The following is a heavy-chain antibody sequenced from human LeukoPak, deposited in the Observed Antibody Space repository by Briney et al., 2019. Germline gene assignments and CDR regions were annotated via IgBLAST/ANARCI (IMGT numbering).Heavy chain of an antibody. D-gene: IGHD3-16*01. Sequence: SDTLSLTCTLSVLSISSYYWSWVRQPPREGLEWVVYIYYSGSTNYNPSLKSRVTISVDTSKSQSSLKLSSVTAAGTGVYYCARQSIIGALFEIWGQGTMVTVS. CDR2: IYYSGST. CDR1: VLSISSYY. J-gene: IGHJ3*02. V-gene: IGHV4-59*08. CDR3: ARQSIIGALFEI.